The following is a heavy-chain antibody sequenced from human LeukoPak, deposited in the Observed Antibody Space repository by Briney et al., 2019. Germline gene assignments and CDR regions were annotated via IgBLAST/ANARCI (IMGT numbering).Heavy chain of an antibody. CDR2: IYHSGGT. CDR1: GDVISSVYY. CDR3: ARDPRPGCTSGSCNLSYFDF. D-gene: IGHD1-26*01. J-gene: IGHJ4*02. Sequence: SQTLSLTCTVSGDVISSVYYWSWIRQPPGKGLEWIGYIYHSGGTYYNPSLKSRVSISVDKSNNQFSLKVNSVTAADMAVHYCARDPRPGCTSGSCNLSYFDFWGQGILVTVSS. V-gene: IGHV4-30-2*01.